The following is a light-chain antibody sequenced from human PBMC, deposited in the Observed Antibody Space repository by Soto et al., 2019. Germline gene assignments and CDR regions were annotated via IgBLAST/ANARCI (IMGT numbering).Light chain of an antibody. J-gene: IGKJ2*01. Sequence: EIVLTQSPGTLSLSPGERATLSCRASQSVGGNYLAWYQQKPGRAPRLLMYEASNRATGIPDRFSGSGSGTDFTLTISRLEPEDFGVYYCQQYGSSPRYTFGQGTRVEI. CDR1: QSVGGNY. V-gene: IGKV3-20*01. CDR2: EAS. CDR3: QQYGSSPRYT.